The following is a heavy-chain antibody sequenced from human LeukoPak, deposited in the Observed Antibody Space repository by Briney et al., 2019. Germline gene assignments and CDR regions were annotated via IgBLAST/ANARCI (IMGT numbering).Heavy chain of an antibody. Sequence: GESLKISCKGSGYSFTSYWIGWVRQMAGKGLEWMGIIYPGDSDTRYSPSFQGQVTISADKSISTAYLQWSSLKASDTAMYYCASRNCSGGTCYLNWGQGTLVTVSS. CDR1: GYSFTSYW. V-gene: IGHV5-51*01. D-gene: IGHD2-15*01. J-gene: IGHJ4*02. CDR3: ASRNCSGGTCYLN. CDR2: IYPGDSDT.